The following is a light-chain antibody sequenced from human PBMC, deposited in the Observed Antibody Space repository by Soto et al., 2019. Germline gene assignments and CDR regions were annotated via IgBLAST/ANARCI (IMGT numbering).Light chain of an antibody. J-gene: IGKJ4*01. V-gene: IGKV3-15*01. Sequence: EIVMTQSPATLSVSPGEGATLSCRASQSINSDLAWYQQKPGQPPRLLIFGASTRATGVPARFSGSGSRTEFTLSISSLQSEDFAVYYCQQYNNWPLLTFGGGTKVEIK. CDR1: QSINSD. CDR2: GAS. CDR3: QQYNNWPLLT.